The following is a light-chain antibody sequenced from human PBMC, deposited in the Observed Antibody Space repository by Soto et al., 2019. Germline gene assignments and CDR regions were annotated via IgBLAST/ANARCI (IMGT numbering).Light chain of an antibody. Sequence: DIQMTQSPSSLSASVGDRVTITCRASQSISSYLNWYQQKPGKAPKLLICTTSGLQSGVPSRFSGSGSGTDFTLTISSLQPKDFATYYCQQSHSTPITFGQGTRLEIK. CDR1: QSISSY. J-gene: IGKJ5*01. CDR3: QQSHSTPIT. CDR2: TTS. V-gene: IGKV1-39*01.